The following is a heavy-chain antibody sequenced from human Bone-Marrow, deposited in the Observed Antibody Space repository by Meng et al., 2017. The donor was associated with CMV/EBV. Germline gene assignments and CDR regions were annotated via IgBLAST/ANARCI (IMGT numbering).Heavy chain of an antibody. CDR1: GGSISSYY. CDR2: IYYSGRT. D-gene: IGHD3-3*01. Sequence: SETLSLTCTVSGGSISSYYWSWIRQPPGKGLEWIGYIYYSGRTNYNPSLKSRVTISVDTSKTQFSLKLSSVTAAGTAVYYCARGGFWSGYYSPSYWGQGTLVTVSS. CDR3: ARGGFWSGYYSPSY. J-gene: IGHJ4*02. V-gene: IGHV4-59*01.